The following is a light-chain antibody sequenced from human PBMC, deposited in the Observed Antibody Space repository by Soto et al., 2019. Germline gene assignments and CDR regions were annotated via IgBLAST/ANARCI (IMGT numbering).Light chain of an antibody. CDR2: EST. CDR1: SSDVGGYDY. J-gene: IGLJ2*01. Sequence: QSVLTQPASVSGSPGQSITISCTGTSSDVGGYDYVSWYQQYPGKAPKLIIYESTNRPSGVSNRFSGSKSGNTASLTISGLQAEDEADYYCSAYTSSSTLVVLGGGTKLTVL. CDR3: SAYTSSSTLVV. V-gene: IGLV2-14*01.